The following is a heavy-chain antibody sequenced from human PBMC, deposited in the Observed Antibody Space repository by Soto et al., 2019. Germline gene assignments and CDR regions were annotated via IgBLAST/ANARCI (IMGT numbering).Heavy chain of an antibody. D-gene: IGHD6-25*01. CDR2: IYWDEDE. CDR3: AHRRGAAAVAY. Sequence: QITLKESGPTLVKPTQTLTLTCSFSGFSLSSSGVAVGWIRQPPGKALEWLALIYWDEDERNSPSLQRRVTXSXXTSKNQGIRRMTNMDPADTGTYACAHRRGAAAVAYGCQGTLVTVSS. CDR1: GFSLSSSGVA. V-gene: IGHV2-5*02. J-gene: IGHJ4*02.